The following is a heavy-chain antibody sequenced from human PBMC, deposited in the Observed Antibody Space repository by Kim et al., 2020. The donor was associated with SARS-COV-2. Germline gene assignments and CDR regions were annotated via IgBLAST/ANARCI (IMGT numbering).Heavy chain of an antibody. J-gene: IGHJ3*02. CDR1: EFTFGDYA. V-gene: IGHV3-49*04. CDR2: IRSKAYGGTT. Sequence: GVLRLSCTASEFTFGDYAMSWVRQAPGKGLESVSFIRSKAYGGTTEYAASVKGRFTISRDDSKSIAYLQMNSLKTEDTAVYYCTRHIIVVPAASDAFDIWGQGTMVTVSS. CDR3: TRHIIVVPAASDAFDI. D-gene: IGHD2-2*01.